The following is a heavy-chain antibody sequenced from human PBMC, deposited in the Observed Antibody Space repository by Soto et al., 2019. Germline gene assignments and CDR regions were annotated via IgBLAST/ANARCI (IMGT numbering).Heavy chain of an antibody. CDR3: ARMGYSSSLDY. V-gene: IGHV4-30-4*01. D-gene: IGHD6-13*01. Sequence: SETLSLTCTLSGGSISSDDYYWSWIRQPPGMGLEWIGYTHYSGSTYYNPPLESRLTISVDTSNNQFSLKLTSVTAADTAVYYCARMGYSSSLDYWGQGTLVTVS. CDR1: GGSISSDDYY. J-gene: IGHJ4*02. CDR2: THYSGST.